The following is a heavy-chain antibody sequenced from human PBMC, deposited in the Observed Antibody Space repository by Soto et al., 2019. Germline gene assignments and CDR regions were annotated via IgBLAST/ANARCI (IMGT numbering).Heavy chain of an antibody. J-gene: IGHJ6*02. CDR2: TRNKDHSYTT. CDR1: GFTFSDHY. D-gene: IGHD3-16*01. Sequence: XGSPRLSCAASGFTFSDHYNAWVRQAPGKGLEWVGRTRNKDHSYTTEYAASVKDRFTISRDDSKSSLYLQMKSLKAEDTAVYYCARAARFEPMDVWGQGTTVTVSS. V-gene: IGHV3-72*01. CDR3: ARAARFEPMDV.